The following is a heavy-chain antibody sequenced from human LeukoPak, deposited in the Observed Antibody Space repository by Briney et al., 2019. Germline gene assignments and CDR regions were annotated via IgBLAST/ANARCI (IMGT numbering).Heavy chain of an antibody. Sequence: GGSLRLSCAASGFTFSSYSMNWVRQAPGKGLEWVSYISSSGSTIYYADSVKGRFTISRDNAKNSLYLQMNSLRAEDTAVYYCARDLIAVAGHDAFDIWGQGTMVTVSS. CDR2: ISSSGSTI. V-gene: IGHV3-48*04. CDR3: ARDLIAVAGHDAFDI. J-gene: IGHJ3*02. CDR1: GFTFSSYS. D-gene: IGHD6-19*01.